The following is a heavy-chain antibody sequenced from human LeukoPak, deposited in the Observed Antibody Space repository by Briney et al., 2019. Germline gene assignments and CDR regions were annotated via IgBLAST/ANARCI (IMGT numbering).Heavy chain of an antibody. V-gene: IGHV4-39*01. D-gene: IGHD2-21*02. Sequence: KPSETLSLTCTVSGGSISSSSYYWGWIRQPPGKGLEGIGSIYYSGSTYYTPSLRSRVPISVDTSKNQFSLNLCSVTAADTAVYYCARLLVTAIPPIAFDIWGQGTMVTVSS. CDR2: IYYSGST. CDR1: GGSISSSSYY. J-gene: IGHJ3*02. CDR3: ARLLVTAIPPIAFDI.